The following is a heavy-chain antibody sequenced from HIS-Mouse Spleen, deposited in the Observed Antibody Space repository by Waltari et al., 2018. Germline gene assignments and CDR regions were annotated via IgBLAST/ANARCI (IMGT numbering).Heavy chain of an antibody. Sequence: QLQLQESGPGLVKPSETLSLTCTVSGGSISSSSYYWGWIRQPPGKGLEWIGSIYYSGSTYYNPSLKSRVTISVDTSKNQFSLKLSSVTAADTAVYYCARKRTASGWIDPWGQGTLVTVSS. CDR2: IYYSGST. CDR1: GGSISSSSYY. CDR3: ARKRTASGWIDP. J-gene: IGHJ5*02. D-gene: IGHD2-21*02. V-gene: IGHV4-39*01.